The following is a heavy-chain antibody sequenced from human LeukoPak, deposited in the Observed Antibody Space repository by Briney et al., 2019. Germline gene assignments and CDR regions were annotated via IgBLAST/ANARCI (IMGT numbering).Heavy chain of an antibody. CDR1: GFTFSSYG. CDR2: IRYDGSNK. CDR3: ARHLNYYLDY. V-gene: IGHV3-30*02. Sequence: QSGGSLRLSCAASGFTFSSYGMHWVRQAPGKGLEWVAFIRYDGSNKYYADSVKGRFTISRDNSKNTLYLQMNSLRAEDTAVYYCARHLNYYLDYWGQGTLVTVSS. J-gene: IGHJ4*02. D-gene: IGHD3-10*01.